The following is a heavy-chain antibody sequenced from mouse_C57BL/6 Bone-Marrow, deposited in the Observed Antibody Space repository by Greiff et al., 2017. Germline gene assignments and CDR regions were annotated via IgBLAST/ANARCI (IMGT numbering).Heavy chain of an antibody. D-gene: IGHD2-12*01. V-gene: IGHV5-17*01. CDR1: GFTFSDYG. J-gene: IGHJ3*01. Sequence: EVKVVESGGGLVKPGGSLKLSCAASGFTFSDYGMHWVRQAPEKGLEWVAYISSGNSTIYYADTVKGRVTLARDNAKNTLFLQMTSLRSEDTAMYYCASYDWFAYWGQGTLVTVSA. CDR2: ISSGNSTI. CDR3: ASYDWFAY.